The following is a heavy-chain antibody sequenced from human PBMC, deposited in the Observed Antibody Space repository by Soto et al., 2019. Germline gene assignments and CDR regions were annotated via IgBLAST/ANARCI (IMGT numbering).Heavy chain of an antibody. CDR1: GGTFSSYA. Sequence: SVKVSCKASGGTFSSYAISWVRQAPGQGLEWMGGIIPIFGTANYAQKFQGRVTITADESTSTAYMELSSLRSEDTAVYYCAREYLRESSSWYPGHYFDYWGQGTLVTVSS. J-gene: IGHJ4*02. CDR2: IIPIFGTA. V-gene: IGHV1-69*13. CDR3: AREYLRESSSWYPGHYFDY. D-gene: IGHD6-13*01.